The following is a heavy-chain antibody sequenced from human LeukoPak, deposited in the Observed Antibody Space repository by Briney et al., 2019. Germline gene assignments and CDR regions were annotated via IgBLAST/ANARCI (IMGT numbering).Heavy chain of an antibody. CDR2: ISGSGGST. J-gene: IGHJ5*02. CDR3: AKDLRGYYGSGSYYFNWFDP. D-gene: IGHD3-10*01. Sequence: GGSLRLSCAASGFTFSSYAMSWVRQAPGKGLEWVSAISGSGGSTYYADSVKGRFTISRDNSKNTLYLQMNSLRAEDTAVYYCAKDLRGYYGSGSYYFNWFDPRGQGTLVTVSS. CDR1: GFTFSSYA. V-gene: IGHV3-23*01.